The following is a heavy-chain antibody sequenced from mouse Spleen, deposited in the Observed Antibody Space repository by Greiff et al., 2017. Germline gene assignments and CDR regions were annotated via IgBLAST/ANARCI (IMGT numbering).Heavy chain of an antibody. Sequence: QVQLQQPGAELVRPGTSVKLSCKASGYTFTSYWMHWVKQRPGQGLEWIGVIDPSDSYTNYNQKFKGKATLTVDTSSSTAYMQLSSLTSEDSAVYYCASPHSSGYVDYFDYWGQGTTLTVSS. CDR3: ASPHSSGYVDYFDY. D-gene: IGHD3-1*01. CDR2: IDPSDSYT. CDR1: GYTFTSYW. J-gene: IGHJ2*01. V-gene: IGHV1-59*01.